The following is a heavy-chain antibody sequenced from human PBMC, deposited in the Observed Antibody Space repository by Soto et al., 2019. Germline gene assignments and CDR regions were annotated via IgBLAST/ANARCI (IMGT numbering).Heavy chain of an antibody. J-gene: IGHJ6*02. Sequence: SVKVSCKASGGTFSSYAISWVRQAPGQGLEWMGGIIPIFGTANYAQKFQGRVTITADESTSTAYMELSSLRSEDTAVYYCARVYSRYYYYYGMDVWGQGTTVTVSS. CDR1: GGTFSSYA. CDR3: ARVYSRYYYYYGMDV. CDR2: IIPIFGTA. V-gene: IGHV1-69*13. D-gene: IGHD2-15*01.